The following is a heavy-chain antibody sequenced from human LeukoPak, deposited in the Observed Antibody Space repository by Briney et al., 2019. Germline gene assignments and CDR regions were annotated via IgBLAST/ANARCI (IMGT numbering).Heavy chain of an antibody. D-gene: IGHD3-9*01. Sequence: GGSLRLSCAASGFTFSSYAMHWVRQAPGKGLEWVAFIRYNGNDKYYADSVKGRFTISRDNAKNTLYLQTNSLRAEDTAVYYCVRVYLITTYTGYYDYWGQGTLVTVSS. V-gene: IGHV3-30*04. CDR2: IRYNGNDK. J-gene: IGHJ4*02. CDR3: VRVYLITTYTGYYDY. CDR1: GFTFSSYA.